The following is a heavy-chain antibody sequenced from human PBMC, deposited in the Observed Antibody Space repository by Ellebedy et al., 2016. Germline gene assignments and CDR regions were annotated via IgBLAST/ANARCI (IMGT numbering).Heavy chain of an antibody. CDR2: IYYSGST. CDR1: GGSISSGDYY. V-gene: IGHV4-30-4*01. Sequence: SETLSLTXTVSGGSISSGDYYWSWIRQPPGKGLEWIGYIYYSGSTYYNPSLKSRVTISVDTSKNQFSLKLSSVTAADTAVYYCARHYCSGGSCYYYGMDVWGQGTTVTVSS. CDR3: ARHYCSGGSCYYYGMDV. D-gene: IGHD2-15*01. J-gene: IGHJ6*02.